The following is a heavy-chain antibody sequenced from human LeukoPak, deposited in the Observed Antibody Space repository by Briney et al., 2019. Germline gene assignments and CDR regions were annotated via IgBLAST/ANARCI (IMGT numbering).Heavy chain of an antibody. V-gene: IGHV1-2*02. Sequence: ASVKVSCKASGGTFNSYAISWVRQAPGQGLEWMGWINPNSGGTNYAQKFQGRVTMTRDTSISTAYMELSRLRSDDTAVYYCARDFWAIPPGYWGQGTLVTVSS. J-gene: IGHJ4*02. CDR3: ARDFWAIPPGY. CDR1: GGTFNSYA. CDR2: INPNSGGT. D-gene: IGHD3-3*01.